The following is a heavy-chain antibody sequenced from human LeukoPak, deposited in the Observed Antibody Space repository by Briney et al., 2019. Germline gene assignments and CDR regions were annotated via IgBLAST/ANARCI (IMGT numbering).Heavy chain of an antibody. J-gene: IGHJ4*02. D-gene: IGHD2-15*01. Sequence: GGSLRLSCVGTGFNFNNYWMTWVRQAPGKGLEWVANINQDESEKYYVDSVKGRFTISRDNAETSLYLQMNSLRAEDTAVYYCARVLCSSGKCYLAHFDYWGQGTLVTVSS. CDR3: ARVLCSSGKCYLAHFDY. CDR1: GFNFNNYW. V-gene: IGHV3-7*04. CDR2: INQDESEK.